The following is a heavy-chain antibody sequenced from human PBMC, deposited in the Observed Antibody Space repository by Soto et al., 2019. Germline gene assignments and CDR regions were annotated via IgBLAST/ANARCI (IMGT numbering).Heavy chain of an antibody. CDR3: ARGGLGYCSSTSCYGLFYFDY. CDR2: INAGNGNT. Sequence: QVQLVQSGAEVKKPGASVKVSCKASGYTFTSYAMHWVRQAPGQRLEWMGWINAGNGNTKYSQKFQGRVTITRDTSASTAYMELSSLRSEDTAVYYCARGGLGYCSSTSCYGLFYFDYWGQGTLVTVSS. D-gene: IGHD2-2*01. J-gene: IGHJ4*02. V-gene: IGHV1-3*01. CDR1: GYTFTSYA.